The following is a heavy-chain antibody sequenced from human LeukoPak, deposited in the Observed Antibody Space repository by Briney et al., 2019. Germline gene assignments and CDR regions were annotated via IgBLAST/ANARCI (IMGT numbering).Heavy chain of an antibody. D-gene: IGHD4-11*01. J-gene: IGHJ3*02. CDR1: GGSISSYY. CDR2: IYYSGST. CDR3: ASTSSNYRSDAFDI. V-gene: IGHV4-59*08. Sequence: SETLSLTCTVSGGSISSYYWSWIRQPPGKGLEWIGYIYYSGSTNYNPSLKSRVTISVDTSKNQFSLKLSSVTAADTAVYYCASTSSNYRSDAFDIWGQGTMVTDSS.